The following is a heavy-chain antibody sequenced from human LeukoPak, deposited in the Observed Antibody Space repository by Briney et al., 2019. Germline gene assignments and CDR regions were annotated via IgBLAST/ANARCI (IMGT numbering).Heavy chain of an antibody. CDR1: GYSLTELS. J-gene: IGHJ4*02. V-gene: IGHV1-24*01. CDR2: FDPSDGET. D-gene: IGHD4-23*01. Sequence: GASVKVSCKVSGYSLTELSMHWVRQAPGKGLEWMGGFDPSDGETVYAHKFQGRLTMTEGTSTNTGYMELTSLRSEDTAVYYCASDGGGLSSVVTPRSSPFDYWGQGTLVTVSS. CDR3: ASDGGGLSSVVTPRSSPFDY.